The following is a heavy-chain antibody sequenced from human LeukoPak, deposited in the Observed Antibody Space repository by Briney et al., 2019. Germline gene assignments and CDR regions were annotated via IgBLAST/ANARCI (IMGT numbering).Heavy chain of an antibody. CDR3: ASSSSGWYKFDY. V-gene: IGHV3-23*01. J-gene: IGHJ4*02. D-gene: IGHD6-19*01. CDR1: GFTFGTYA. Sequence: GGSLTLSCAASGFTFGTYAMSWVRQAPGKGLEWVSVISGSSRNNRITYADSVKGRFTISRDNAKNTLYLQMNSLRAEDSAVYYCASSSSGWYKFDYWGQGTLVTVSS. CDR2: ISGSSRNNRI.